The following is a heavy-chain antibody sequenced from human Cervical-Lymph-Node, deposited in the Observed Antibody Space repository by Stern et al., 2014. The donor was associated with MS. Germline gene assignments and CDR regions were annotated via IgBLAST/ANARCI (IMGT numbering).Heavy chain of an antibody. V-gene: IGHV3-23*01. CDR3: GNPAIGGPPHLLLYNWFDP. CDR2: ISGTGETT. CDR1: GFTFSTSA. Sequence: EVQLLESGGGLVQPGGSLRLSCAASGFTFSTSAISWLRQAPGKGLEWVSAISGTGETTYYAESVKGRFTISRDNSKKTLYLQMNPLRAEDTAVYYCGNPAIGGPPHLLLYNWFDPWGHGTLVTVSS. D-gene: IGHD3-10*01. J-gene: IGHJ5*02.